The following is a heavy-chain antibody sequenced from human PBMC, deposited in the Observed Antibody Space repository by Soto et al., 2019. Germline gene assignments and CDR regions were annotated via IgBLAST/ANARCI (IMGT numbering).Heavy chain of an antibody. Sequence: KQSQTLSLTCTVSGSSISGYYWTWIRQPPGKGLEWIGSVYYSGSTNYNSSLKSRVTISIDTSKNQFSLKLSSVTAADTAVYYCARAKQYCRGGSCYNIYYYYYMDVWGKGTTVTVSS. CDR1: GSSISGYY. J-gene: IGHJ6*03. CDR2: VYYSGST. V-gene: IGHV4-59*01. D-gene: IGHD2-15*01. CDR3: ARAKQYCRGGSCYNIYYYYYMDV.